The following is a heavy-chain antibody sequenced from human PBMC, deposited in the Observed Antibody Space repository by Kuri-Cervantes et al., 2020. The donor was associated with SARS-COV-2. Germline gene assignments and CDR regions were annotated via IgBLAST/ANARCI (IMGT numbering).Heavy chain of an antibody. CDR2: INHGDGST. V-gene: IGHV4-34*01. D-gene: IGHD1-26*01. J-gene: IGHJ6*03. CDR3: ARSGSYPYYYYYMDV. CDR1: GGSFSDYN. Sequence: GSLRLSCAVSGGSFSDYNWNWVRQPPGKGLEWIGEINHGDGSTSYNPSLKSRVTILEDTSKNQFSLKLSSVTAADTAVYYCARSGSYPYYYYYMDVWGKGTTVTVSS.